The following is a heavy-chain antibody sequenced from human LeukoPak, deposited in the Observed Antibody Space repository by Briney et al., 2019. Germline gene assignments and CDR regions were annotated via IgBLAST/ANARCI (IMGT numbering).Heavy chain of an antibody. CDR1: GGSFSGYY. CDR3: ARVVAVKSSYYFDY. Sequence: SETLSLTCAVYGGSFSGYYWSWIRQPPGKGLEWIGEINHSGSTNYNPSLKSRVTISVDTSKNQFSLKLSSVTAADTAVYYCARVVAVKSSYYFDYWGQGTLVTVSS. CDR2: INHSGST. D-gene: IGHD6-19*01. V-gene: IGHV4-34*01. J-gene: IGHJ4*02.